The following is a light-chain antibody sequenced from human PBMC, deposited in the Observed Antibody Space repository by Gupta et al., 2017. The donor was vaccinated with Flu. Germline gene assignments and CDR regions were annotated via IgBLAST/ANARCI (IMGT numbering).Light chain of an antibody. CDR3: QQDYSLPWT. CDR2: GAS. J-gene: IGKJ1*01. Sequence: PGERVTLSCRASQSVSSSYLTWYQQKPGQAPRLLIYGASTRATGIPARFSGSGSGTDFTLTISSLQPEDFAVYYCQQDYSLPWTFGQGTKVEIK. CDR1: QSVSSSY. V-gene: IGKV3D-7*01.